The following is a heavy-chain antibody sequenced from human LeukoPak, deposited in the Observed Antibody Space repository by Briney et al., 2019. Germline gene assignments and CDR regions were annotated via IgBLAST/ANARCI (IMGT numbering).Heavy chain of an antibody. D-gene: IGHD3-22*01. CDR3: ARDASNYYDSSGYYYVGWFDP. CDR1: GGSISSSSYY. Sequence: SETLSLTCTVSGGSISSSSYYWGWIRQPPGKGLEWIGSIYYSGSTYYNPSLKSRVTISVDTSKNQFSLKLSSVTAADTAVYYCARDASNYYDSSGYYYVGWFDPWGQGTLVTVSS. V-gene: IGHV4-39*07. J-gene: IGHJ5*02. CDR2: IYYSGST.